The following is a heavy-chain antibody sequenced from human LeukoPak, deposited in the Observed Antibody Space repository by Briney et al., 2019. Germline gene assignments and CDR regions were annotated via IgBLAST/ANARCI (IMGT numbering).Heavy chain of an antibody. CDR1: GYSFTSYW. V-gene: IGHV5-51*01. CDR3: ARRFGSWAYHFDY. Sequence: GESLKISCQGSGYSFTSYWIGWVRQMPGKGLELMGIVYPRDSATRYSPSFEGQVTMSADKSTSTAYLQWSSLKASDTAVYYCARRFGSWAYHFDYWAQGTLVTVFS. CDR2: VYPRDSAT. J-gene: IGHJ4*02. D-gene: IGHD2-15*01.